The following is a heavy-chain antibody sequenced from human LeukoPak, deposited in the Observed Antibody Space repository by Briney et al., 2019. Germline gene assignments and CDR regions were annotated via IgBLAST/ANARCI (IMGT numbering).Heavy chain of an antibody. J-gene: IGHJ4*02. CDR2: IYYSGST. V-gene: IGHV4-59*11. Sequence: KPSETLSLTCTVSGGSISSHYWSWIRQPPGKGLEWIGYIYYSGSTNYNPSLKSRVTISVDTSKNQFSLKLSSVTAADTAVYYCARSCRPPNTYYFDYWGQGTLVTVSS. CDR1: GGSISSHY. CDR3: ARSCRPPNTYYFDY. D-gene: IGHD2-15*01.